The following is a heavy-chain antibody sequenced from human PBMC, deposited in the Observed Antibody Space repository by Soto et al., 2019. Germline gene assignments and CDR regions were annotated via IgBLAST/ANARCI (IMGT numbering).Heavy chain of an antibody. CDR1: GFTFTKAY. V-gene: IGHV3-15*01. J-gene: IGHJ4*02. CDR3: ATEGGYPGSNFYGAY. Sequence: EVQLVESGGGLVEPGGSIRLSCVASGFTFTKAYMTWVRQAPGKGLEWVGRIKGSHAGGTTDYATSVKGRFTISRDDSKNTLYLQMNSLKTEDTSVYYSATEGGYPGSNFYGAYWGQGTLVTVSS. CDR2: IKGSHAGGTT. D-gene: IGHD2-15*01.